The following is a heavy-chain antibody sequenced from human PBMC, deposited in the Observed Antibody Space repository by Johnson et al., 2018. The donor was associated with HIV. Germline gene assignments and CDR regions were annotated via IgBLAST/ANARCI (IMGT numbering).Heavy chain of an antibody. J-gene: IGHJ3*02. CDR2: LSGSGGST. CDR1: GFTFSSYA. D-gene: IGHD2-21*01. CDR3: AKSDVVVIPEGAFDI. V-gene: IGHV3-23*04. Sequence: VQLVESGGGLVQPGGSLRLSCAASGFTFSSYAMSWVRQAPGKGLEWVSALSGSGGSTYYADSVKGRLTISRDNSKNTLYLQISSLRPEDTAVYYCAKSDVVVIPEGAFDIWGQVTMVTVSS.